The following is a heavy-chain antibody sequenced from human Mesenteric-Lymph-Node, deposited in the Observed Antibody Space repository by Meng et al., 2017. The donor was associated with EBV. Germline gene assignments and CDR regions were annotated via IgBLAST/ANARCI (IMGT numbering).Heavy chain of an antibody. CDR2: TYYRSKYYN. Sequence: QVQLQQSGPGLVKPSQLLSLTSAIPGDSVSSNSAAWNWIRQSPSRGLEWLGRTYYRSKYYNDYALSVKSRITINPDTSKNQFSLQLNSVTPEDTAIYYCARDWGDVRGGFDFWGQGTLGTVAS. CDR3: ARDWGDVRGGFDF. D-gene: IGHD3-10*02. CDR1: GDSVSSNSAA. J-gene: IGHJ4*02. V-gene: IGHV6-1*01.